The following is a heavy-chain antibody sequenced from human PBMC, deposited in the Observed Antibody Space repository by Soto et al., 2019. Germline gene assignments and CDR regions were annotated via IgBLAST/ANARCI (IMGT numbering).Heavy chain of an antibody. CDR1: GGSFSGYY. CDR2: INHSGST. D-gene: IGHD2-15*01. CDR3: ARGGCSGGSCYSGGY. J-gene: IGHJ4*02. V-gene: IGHV4-34*01. Sequence: QVQLQQWGAGLLKPSETLSLTCAVYGGSFSGYYWSWIRQPPGKGLEWIGEINHSGSTNYNPSLKSRVTISVDTSKNQFSLKLSSVTAADTAVYYCARGGCSGGSCYSGGYWGQGTLVTVSS.